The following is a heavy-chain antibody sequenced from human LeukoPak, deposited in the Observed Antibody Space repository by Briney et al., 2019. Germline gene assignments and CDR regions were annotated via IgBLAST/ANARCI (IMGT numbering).Heavy chain of an antibody. CDR2: ISRSSRHV. CDR3: VRDLMGSGSTTAYLHH. D-gene: IGHD1-1*01. J-gene: IGHJ1*01. Sequence: GGSLRLSCAASGFTFSDYSMNWVRQAPGKGLEWVSSISRSSRHVYYAGSVKGRFTISRDNAKNSLYLQMNSLRAEDMAVYFCVRDLMGSGSTTAYLHHWGQGTLVTVSS. CDR1: GFTFSDYS. V-gene: IGHV3-21*01.